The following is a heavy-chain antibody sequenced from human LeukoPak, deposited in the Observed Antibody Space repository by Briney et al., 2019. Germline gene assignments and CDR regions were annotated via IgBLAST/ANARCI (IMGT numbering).Heavy chain of an antibody. V-gene: IGHV4-59*08. D-gene: IGHD1-26*01. Sequence: SETLSLTCSVSGGSINNYYWSWIRQPPGKELGGIGYIYDSGRTNNNPSLMSRGTISIDTSKNKFSLKLTSVTAADTAVYYCARHLYSGRYYGIDYWGQGTLVTVSS. J-gene: IGHJ4*02. CDR3: ARHLYSGRYYGIDY. CDR1: GGSINNYY. CDR2: IYDSGRT.